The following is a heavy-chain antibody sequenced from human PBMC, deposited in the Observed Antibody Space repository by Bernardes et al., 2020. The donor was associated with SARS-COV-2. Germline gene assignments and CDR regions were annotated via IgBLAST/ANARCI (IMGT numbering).Heavy chain of an antibody. Sequence: SETLSLTCTVSGGSISSGDYYWSWIRQHPGKGLEWIGYIYYTGSTYYIPSLKSRLTMSVDTSKNQFSLKLSSVTAADTAMYYCARSSYCSSSSCFKGHWIDPWGQGTLVTVSS. D-gene: IGHD2-2*01. J-gene: IGHJ5*02. CDR2: IYYTGST. CDR1: GGSISSGDYY. CDR3: ARSSYCSSSSCFKGHWIDP. V-gene: IGHV4-31*03.